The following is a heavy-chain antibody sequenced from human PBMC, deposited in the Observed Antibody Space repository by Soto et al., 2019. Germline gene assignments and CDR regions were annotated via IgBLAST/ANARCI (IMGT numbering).Heavy chain of an antibody. V-gene: IGHV3-23*01. J-gene: IGHJ6*02. D-gene: IGHD3-10*01. Sequence: GGSLRLSCAASGFTFSSYAMSWVRPAPGKGLEWVSAISGSGGSTYYADSVKGRFTISRDNSKNTLYLQMNSLRAEDTAVYYCAKDRSAGFGEYSMGYYGMDVWGQGTTVTVSS. CDR3: AKDRSAGFGEYSMGYYGMDV. CDR2: ISGSGGST. CDR1: GFTFSSYA.